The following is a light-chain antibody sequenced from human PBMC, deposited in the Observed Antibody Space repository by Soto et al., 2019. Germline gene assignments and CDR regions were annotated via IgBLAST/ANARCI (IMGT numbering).Light chain of an antibody. V-gene: IGLV1-40*01. Sequence: QSVLTQPPSVSGAPGQRVTISCTGSSSNIGAGYDVHWYQQLPGTAPKLLIYDNNNRPSGVPDRFSGSKSGTSASLAITGLQAEDEADYYCHSYDSSMSGSVVFGGGTKLTVL. CDR1: SSNIGAGYD. CDR3: HSYDSSMSGSVV. J-gene: IGLJ3*02. CDR2: DNN.